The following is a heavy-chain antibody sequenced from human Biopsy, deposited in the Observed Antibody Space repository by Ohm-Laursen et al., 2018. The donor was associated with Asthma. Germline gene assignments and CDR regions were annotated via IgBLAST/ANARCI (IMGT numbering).Heavy chain of an antibody. CDR1: GGTFSTYV. Sequence: AASVKVSCKSLGGTFSTYVIGWVRQAPGQGLEWMGGINSVFGTTTYPQKFQDRVTITADDSTSTVYMELSSLRSEDTAVYYCARKAGSCISRTCYSLDFWDQGTLVTVSS. J-gene: IGHJ4*02. CDR3: ARKAGSCISRTCYSLDF. CDR2: INSVFGTT. D-gene: IGHD2-2*01. V-gene: IGHV1-69*13.